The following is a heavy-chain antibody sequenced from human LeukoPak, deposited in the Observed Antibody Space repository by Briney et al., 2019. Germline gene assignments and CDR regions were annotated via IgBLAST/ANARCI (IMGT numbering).Heavy chain of an antibody. CDR3: AKGPAAGTGYYFDY. D-gene: IGHD6-13*01. CDR1: GFTFSSYG. CDR2: IRYDGSNK. Sequence: GGSLRLSCAASGFTFSSYGMHWVRQAPGKGLEWVAFIRYDGSNKYYADSVKGRFTISRDNSKNTLYLQMNSLRAEDTAVYYCAKGPAAGTGYYFDYWGQGTLVTVSS. J-gene: IGHJ4*02. V-gene: IGHV3-30*02.